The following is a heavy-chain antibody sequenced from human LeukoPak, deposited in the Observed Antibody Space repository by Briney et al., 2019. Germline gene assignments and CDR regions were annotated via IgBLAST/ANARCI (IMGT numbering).Heavy chain of an antibody. J-gene: IGHJ4*02. CDR1: GFTFSSYE. Sequence: PGVSLRRTCAASGFTFSSYEMNWRRQAPGKGLEWVSGIGGSGHSTYYADSVKGRFTISRDNSKNTLYVQMNSLRAEDTAIYYCAKDDGWLRFNSWGQGTQVTVSS. D-gene: IGHD5-12*01. CDR2: IGGSGHST. CDR3: AKDDGWLRFNS. V-gene: IGHV3-23*01.